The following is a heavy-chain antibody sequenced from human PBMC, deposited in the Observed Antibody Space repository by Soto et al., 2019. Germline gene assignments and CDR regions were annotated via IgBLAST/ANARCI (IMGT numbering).Heavy chain of an antibody. CDR3: ARDLISAFDS. V-gene: IGHV3-48*01. D-gene: IGHD3-9*01. CDR1: GFIFTSYS. Sequence: EVQLVESGGGLVQPGGSLRLSCAASGFIFTSYSMNWVRQAPGKGLEWLSYLRIDSKHIGYADSVRGRFTISSDIAKNSLSPQPNSLSGEDTAVFYCARDLISAFDSWGQGTLVTVSS. J-gene: IGHJ4*02. CDR2: LRIDSKHI.